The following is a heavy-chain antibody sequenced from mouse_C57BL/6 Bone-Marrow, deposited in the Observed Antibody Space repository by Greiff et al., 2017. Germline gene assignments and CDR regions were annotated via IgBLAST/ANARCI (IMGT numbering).Heavy chain of an antibody. CDR2: LDPGHGAT. D-gene: IGHD2-2*01. CDR3: TTWWVTTVYYAMDY. Sequence: VQLQQSGAELVRPGASVKLSCTASGFNIKDDYMHWVKQRPEQGLEWIGWLDPGHGATDYASKFQGKATITADTSANTAYLQLICLTSEDTSIYYCTTWWVTTVYYAMDYWGQGTSVTVSS. V-gene: IGHV14-4*01. CDR1: GFNIKDDY. J-gene: IGHJ4*01.